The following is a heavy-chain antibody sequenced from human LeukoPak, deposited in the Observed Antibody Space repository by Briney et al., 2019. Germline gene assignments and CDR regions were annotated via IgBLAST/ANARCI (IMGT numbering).Heavy chain of an antibody. J-gene: IGHJ6*02. CDR1: GYTFTSYG. Sequence: ASVKVSCKASGYTFTSYGIGWVRQAPGQGLEWMGWISAYNGNTNYAQKLQGRVTMTTDTSTSTAYMELRSLRSDDTAVYYCASLGHTVLMVYARGPIGGMDVWGQGTTVTVSS. V-gene: IGHV1-18*01. CDR2: ISAYNGNT. CDR3: ASLGHTVLMVYARGPIGGMDV. D-gene: IGHD2-8*01.